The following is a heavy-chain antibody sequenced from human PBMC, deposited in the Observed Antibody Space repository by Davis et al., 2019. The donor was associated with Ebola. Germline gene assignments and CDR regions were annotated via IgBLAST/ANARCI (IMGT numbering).Heavy chain of an antibody. D-gene: IGHD3-3*01. CDR1: GGSFSGYY. J-gene: IGHJ4*02. V-gene: IGHV3-21*01. Sequence: PSETLSLTCAVYGGSFSGYYWSWIRQPPGKGLEWVSSISSSSSYIYYADSVKGRFTISRDNAKNSLYLQMNSLRAEDTAVYYCARDFMDQRITIFGVFDYWGQGTLVTVSS. CDR2: ISSSSSYI. CDR3: ARDFMDQRITIFGVFDY.